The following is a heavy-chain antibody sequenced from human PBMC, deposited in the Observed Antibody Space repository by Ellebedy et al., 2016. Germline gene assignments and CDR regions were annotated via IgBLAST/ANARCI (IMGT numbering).Heavy chain of an antibody. V-gene: IGHV3-74*01. CDR3: AKDGALDPHGMDV. J-gene: IGHJ6*02. D-gene: IGHD3-16*01. Sequence: GGSLRLXXEASGFTFSDSWMHWVRQAPGKGLVSVSRINSDGSITAYARSVKGRFTISRDNAKNTVYLQMNSLRAEDTAVYYCAKDGALDPHGMDVWGQGTTVTVSS. CDR1: GFTFSDSW. CDR2: INSDGSIT.